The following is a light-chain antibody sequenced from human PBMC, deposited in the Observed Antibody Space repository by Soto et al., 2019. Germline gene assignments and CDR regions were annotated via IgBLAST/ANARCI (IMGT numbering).Light chain of an antibody. J-gene: IGLJ1*01. CDR1: SSDIGGYNY. CDR2: DVS. CDR3: SSYTSSSTPFV. Sequence: QSALTQPASVSGSPGQSITISCTGTSSDIGGYNYVSWYQQHPGKAPKLMIYDVSNRPSGVSNRFSGSKSGNTASLTISGHQAEDEADYYCSSYTSSSTPFVFGTGTKLTVL. V-gene: IGLV2-14*01.